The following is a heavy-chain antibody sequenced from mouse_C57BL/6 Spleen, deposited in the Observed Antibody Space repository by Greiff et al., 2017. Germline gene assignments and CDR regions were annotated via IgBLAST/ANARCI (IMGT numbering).Heavy chain of an antibody. CDR1: GYSITSGYY. CDR3: ARRMDDYDPFAY. V-gene: IGHV3-6*01. D-gene: IGHD2-4*01. Sequence: EVKLQESGPGLVKPSQSLSLTCSVTGYSITSGYYWNWIRQFPGNKLEWMGYISYDGSNNYNPSLKNRISITRDTSKNQFFLKLNSVTTEDTATYYCARRMDDYDPFAYWGQGTLVTVSA. J-gene: IGHJ3*01. CDR2: ISYDGSN.